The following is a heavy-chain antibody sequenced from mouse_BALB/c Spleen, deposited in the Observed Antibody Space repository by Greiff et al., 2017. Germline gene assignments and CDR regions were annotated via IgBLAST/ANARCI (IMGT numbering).Heavy chain of an antibody. CDR1: GFNIKDTY. Sequence: VQLKESGAELVKPGASVKLSCTASGFNIKDTYMHWVKQRPEQGLEWIGRIDPANGNTKYDPKFQGKATITADTSSNTAYLQLSSLTSEDTAVYYCARDYDEFAYWGQGTLVTVSA. V-gene: IGHV14-3*02. D-gene: IGHD2-4*01. J-gene: IGHJ3*01. CDR2: IDPANGNT. CDR3: ARDYDEFAY.